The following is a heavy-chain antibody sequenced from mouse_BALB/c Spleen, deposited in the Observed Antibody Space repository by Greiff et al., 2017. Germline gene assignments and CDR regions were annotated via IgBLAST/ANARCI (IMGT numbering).Heavy chain of an antibody. J-gene: IGHJ2*01. CDR1: GFTFSSYT. CDR2: ISSGGGYT. D-gene: IGHD1-1*01. Sequence: EVNVVEPGGGLVKPGGSLKLSCAASGFTFSSYTMSWVRQTPEKRLEWVATISSGGGYTYYPDSVKGRFTITRDNAKNTLYLQRSSLKSEDTAMYYCTRGEEYYCSSSYDYFDYWGQGTTLTVAS. CDR3: TRGEEYYCSSSYDYFDY. V-gene: IGHV5-6-4*01.